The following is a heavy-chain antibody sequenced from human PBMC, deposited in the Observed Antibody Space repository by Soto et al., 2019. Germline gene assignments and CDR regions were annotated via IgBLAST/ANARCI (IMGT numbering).Heavy chain of an antibody. CDR3: ARNPGAVVAAKQAFDI. V-gene: IGHV4-31*03. CDR2: IYYSGST. D-gene: IGHD2-15*01. J-gene: IGHJ3*02. Sequence: KPSETLSLTCTVSGGSISSGGYYWSWIRQHPGKGLEWIGYIYYSGSTYYNPSLKSRVTISVDTSKNQFSLKLSSVTAADTAVYYCARNPGAVVAAKQAFDIWGQGTMVTVSS. CDR1: GGSISSGGYY.